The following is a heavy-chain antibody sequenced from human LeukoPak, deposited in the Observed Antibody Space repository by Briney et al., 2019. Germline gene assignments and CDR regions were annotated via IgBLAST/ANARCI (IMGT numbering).Heavy chain of an antibody. CDR2: INHSGST. CDR1: GGSFSGYY. Sequence: SETLSLTCAVYGGSFSGYYWSWIRQPPGKGLEWIGEINHSGSTNYNPSLKSRVTISVDTSKNQFSLKLSSVTAADTAVYYCARGGQLWSPTGYYMDVWGKGTTVTVSS. J-gene: IGHJ6*03. V-gene: IGHV4-34*01. CDR3: ARGGQLWSPTGYYMDV. D-gene: IGHD5-18*01.